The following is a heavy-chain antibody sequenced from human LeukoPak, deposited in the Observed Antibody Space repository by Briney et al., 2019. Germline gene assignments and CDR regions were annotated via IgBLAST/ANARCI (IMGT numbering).Heavy chain of an antibody. J-gene: IGHJ4*02. D-gene: IGHD3-22*01. Sequence: ASVKVSCKTSGYTFISYDINWVRQAPGQGLEWMGWIRTFSGNTKFPQKFQDRVTMTADASTSTAYMELRSLRSNDTAIYYCARSYYYDSSGYYPFDYWGQGTLVTVSS. CDR2: IRTFSGNT. V-gene: IGHV1-18*01. CDR3: ARSYYYDSSGYYPFDY. CDR1: GYTFISYD.